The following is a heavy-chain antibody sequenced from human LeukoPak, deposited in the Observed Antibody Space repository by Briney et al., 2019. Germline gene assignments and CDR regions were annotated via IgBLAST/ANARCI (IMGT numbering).Heavy chain of an antibody. Sequence: GGSLRLSCAASGFTFSDYAMSWVRQAPGKGLEWVSLIRVSGGSTDYADSVKGRVTISRDNSKSTLYLQMNSLRAEDTAVYYCARDPSGSGPDFDYWGQGTLVTVSS. D-gene: IGHD3-10*01. CDR3: ARDPSGSGPDFDY. CDR1: GFTFSDYA. J-gene: IGHJ4*02. CDR2: IRVSGGST. V-gene: IGHV3-23*01.